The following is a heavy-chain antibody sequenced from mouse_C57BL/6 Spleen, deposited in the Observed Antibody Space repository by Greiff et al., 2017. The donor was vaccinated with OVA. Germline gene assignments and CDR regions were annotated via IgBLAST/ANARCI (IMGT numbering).Heavy chain of an antibody. J-gene: IGHJ2*01. CDR3: TSPLIYGSSYDY. V-gene: IGHV1-15*01. CDR2: IDPETGGT. Sequence: QVQLQQSGAELVRPGASVTLSCKASGYTFTDYEMHWVKQTPVHGLEWIGAIDPETGGTAYNQKFKGKAILTADKSSSTAYMELRSPTSEDSAVYYCTSPLIYGSSYDYWGQGTTLTVSS. D-gene: IGHD1-1*01. CDR1: GYTFTDYE.